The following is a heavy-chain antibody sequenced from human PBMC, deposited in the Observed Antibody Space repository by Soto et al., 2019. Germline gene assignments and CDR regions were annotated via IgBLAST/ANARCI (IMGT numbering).Heavy chain of an antibody. CDR2: LTPAGTT. Sequence: EVQLLESGGALVQPGGSLRLSCAASGFSFSDYSMTWVRQAPGRGLEWVSTLTPAGTTFYADSVKGRFTISRDNYRNTLSLQMYNLRAEDTARYCCAKRATTVPTPGNYFDCWGQGTLVTVSS. CDR1: GFSFSDYS. D-gene: IGHD2-15*01. V-gene: IGHV3-23*01. CDR3: AKRATTVPTPGNYFDC. J-gene: IGHJ4*02.